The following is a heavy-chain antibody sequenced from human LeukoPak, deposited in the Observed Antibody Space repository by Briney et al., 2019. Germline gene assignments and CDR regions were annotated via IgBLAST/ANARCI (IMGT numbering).Heavy chain of an antibody. V-gene: IGHV4-34*01. CDR2: ISDSGGT. D-gene: IGHD3-22*01. J-gene: IGHJ3*02. CDR3: AREVEYYDSSGYRPHAFDI. Sequence: SETLSLTCAVYGGFFSGYYWSWIRQPPGKGLEWFGSISDSGGTSYNPSPRSRVTISVDTSKNQFSLKLNSVTAADTAVYYCAREVEYYDSSGYRPHAFDIWGQGTVVTVSS. CDR1: GGFFSGYY.